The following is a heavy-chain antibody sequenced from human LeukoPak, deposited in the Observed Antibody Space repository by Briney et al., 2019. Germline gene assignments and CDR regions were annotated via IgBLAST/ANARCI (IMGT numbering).Heavy chain of an antibody. D-gene: IGHD3-22*01. Sequence: PSETLSLTCTVSGGSISSYYWSWIRQPPGKGLEWIGYTYYSGSTNYNPSLKSRVTISVDTSKNQFSLKLSSVTAADTAVYYCASSNLPDYYDSSGYAISAIDYWGQGTLVTVSS. CDR2: TYYSGST. V-gene: IGHV4-59*01. J-gene: IGHJ4*02. CDR1: GGSISSYY. CDR3: ASSNLPDYYDSSGYAISAIDY.